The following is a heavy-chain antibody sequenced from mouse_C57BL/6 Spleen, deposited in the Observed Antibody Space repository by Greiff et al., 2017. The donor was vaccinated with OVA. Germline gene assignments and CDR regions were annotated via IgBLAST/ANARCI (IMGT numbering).Heavy chain of an antibody. J-gene: IGHJ4*01. V-gene: IGHV1-82*01. Sequence: QVQLQQSGPELVKPGASVKISCKASGYAFSSSWMNWVKQRPGKGLEWIGRIYPGDGDTNYNGKFKGKATLTADKSSSPAYMQLSSLTSEDSAVYFCARGARGDAMDYWGQGTSVTVSS. CDR2: IYPGDGDT. CDR3: ARGARGDAMDY. CDR1: GYAFSSSW.